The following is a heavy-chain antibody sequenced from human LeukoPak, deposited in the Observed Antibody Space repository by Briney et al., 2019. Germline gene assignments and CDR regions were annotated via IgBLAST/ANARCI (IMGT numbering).Heavy chain of an antibody. D-gene: IGHD3-3*01. CDR3: ARADFIDAGPYLIGP. CDR2: INTKTGRT. Sequence: AXVKVSCKTSGYSFSDYYIHWVRQAPGQGLEWMAWINTKTGRTSSARKFQGRVTMTRGPSITTVYMDMAWLTSDDTAIYFCARADFIDAGPYLIGPWGQGTLVTVSS. CDR1: GYSFSDYY. J-gene: IGHJ5*02. V-gene: IGHV1-2*02.